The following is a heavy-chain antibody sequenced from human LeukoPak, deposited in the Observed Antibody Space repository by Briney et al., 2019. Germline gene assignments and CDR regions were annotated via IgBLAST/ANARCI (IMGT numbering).Heavy chain of an antibody. V-gene: IGHV3-48*04. D-gene: IGHD6-19*01. CDR2: ISSSSSTI. CDR1: GFTFSSYS. Sequence: GGSLRLSCATSGFTFSSYSMNWVRQAPGKGLEWVSYISSSSSTIYYADSVKGRFTISRDNAKNSLYLQMNSLRAEDTAVYYCARVRRYSSGWYDAFDIWGQGTMVTVSS. J-gene: IGHJ3*02. CDR3: ARVRRYSSGWYDAFDI.